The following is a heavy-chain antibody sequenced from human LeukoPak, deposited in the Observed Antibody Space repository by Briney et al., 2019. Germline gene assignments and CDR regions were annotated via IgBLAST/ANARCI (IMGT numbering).Heavy chain of an antibody. CDR2: IIPIFGTA. CDR3: ARDSSSWYYFDY. D-gene: IGHD6-13*01. J-gene: IGHJ4*02. Sequence: ASVKVSCKASGGTFSSYAISWVRQAPGQGLEWMGGIIPIFGTANYAQKFQGRVTITADESTSTAYMELSSLRSEDTAVYYCARDSSSWYYFDYWGQGTLVTVSS. V-gene: IGHV1-69*13. CDR1: GGTFSSYA.